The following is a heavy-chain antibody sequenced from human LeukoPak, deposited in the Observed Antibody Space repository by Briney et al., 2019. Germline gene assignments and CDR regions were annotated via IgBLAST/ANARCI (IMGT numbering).Heavy chain of an antibody. CDR1: GGSISGYY. CDR2: FHFSGSI. V-gene: IGHV4-4*07. D-gene: IGHD3-10*01. Sequence: SETLSLTCTVSGGSISGYYWSWIRQPAGKGLEWIGRFHFSGSINYNPSLKSRVTLSADTSKNQFSLKLSSVTAADTAVYYCAATMVRGVHTHFDYWGQGTLVTVSS. CDR3: AATMVRGVHTHFDY. J-gene: IGHJ4*02.